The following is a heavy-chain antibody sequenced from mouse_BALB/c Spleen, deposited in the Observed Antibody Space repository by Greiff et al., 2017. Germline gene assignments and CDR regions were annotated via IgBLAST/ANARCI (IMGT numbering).Heavy chain of an antibody. CDR1: GFTFNTYA. CDR3: VRHGNYYYAMDY. CDR2: IRSKSNNYAT. Sequence: EAGGGLVQPKGSLKLSCAASGFTFNTYAMNWVRQAPGKGLEWVARIRSKSNNYATYYADSVKDRFTISRDDSQSMLYLQMNNLKTEDTAMYYCVRHGNYYYAMDYWGQGTSVTVSS. V-gene: IGHV10-1*02. J-gene: IGHJ4*01. D-gene: IGHD2-1*01.